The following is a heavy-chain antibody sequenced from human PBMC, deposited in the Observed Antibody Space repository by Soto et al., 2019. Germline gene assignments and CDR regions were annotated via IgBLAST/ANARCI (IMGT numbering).Heavy chain of an antibody. D-gene: IGHD7-27*01. CDR3: ARVVANWGALLNDFDY. Sequence: SETLSLTCTVSGGSVSSGSYYWSWIRQPPGKGLEWIGYIYYSGSTNYNPSLKSRVTISVDTSKNQFSLKLSSVTAADTAVYYCARVVANWGALLNDFDYWGQGTLVTVSS. V-gene: IGHV4-61*01. CDR2: IYYSGST. J-gene: IGHJ4*02. CDR1: GGSVSSGSYY.